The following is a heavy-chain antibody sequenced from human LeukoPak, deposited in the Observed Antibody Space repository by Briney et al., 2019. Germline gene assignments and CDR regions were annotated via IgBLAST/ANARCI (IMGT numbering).Heavy chain of an antibody. J-gene: IGHJ4*02. CDR1: GGTFIHYA. D-gene: IGHD6-13*01. Sequence: GSSVKVSCKSSGGTFIHYAISWVRQAPGQRLEWMGWINPKRGGTNYAKKFQGRVTMTSETSISTAYMELSRLRSDDTAVYYCARGRDSSSWFDYWGQGTLVTVSS. V-gene: IGHV1-2*02. CDR2: INPKRGGT. CDR3: ARGRDSSSWFDY.